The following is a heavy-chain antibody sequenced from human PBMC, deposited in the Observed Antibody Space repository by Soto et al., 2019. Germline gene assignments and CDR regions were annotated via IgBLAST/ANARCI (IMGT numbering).Heavy chain of an antibody. J-gene: IGHJ5*02. D-gene: IGHD3-3*01. CDR1: GGTFSSYT. V-gene: IGHV1-69*01. Sequence: QVQLVQSGAEVKKPGSSVKVSCKASGGTFSSYTVNWVRQAPGQGLEWMGGLIPMFATAGYAQKFQGRLTITADESTNTAFMELSGLRFEDTAIYYCARDGHFDFWRDPGFDPWGQGTLVTVSS. CDR2: LIPMFATA. CDR3: ARDGHFDFWRDPGFDP.